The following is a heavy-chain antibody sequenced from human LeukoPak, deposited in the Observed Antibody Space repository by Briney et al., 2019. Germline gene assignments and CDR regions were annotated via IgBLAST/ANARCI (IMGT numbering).Heavy chain of an antibody. CDR3: AREPRVGESTSNF. D-gene: IGHD3-16*01. CDR2: IIPTSSVP. Sequence: SVKVSCKASGGTFSSFAIGWVRQAPGQGLGWVGGIIPTSSVPNYAQKFRDRLTISADESARTAYLELSSLTSDDTAVYYCAREPRVGESTSNFWGQGTLVTVSS. CDR1: GGTFSSFA. J-gene: IGHJ4*02. V-gene: IGHV1-69*13.